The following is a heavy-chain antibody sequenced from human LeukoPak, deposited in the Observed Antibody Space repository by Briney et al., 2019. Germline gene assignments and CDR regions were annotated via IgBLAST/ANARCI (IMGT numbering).Heavy chain of an antibody. D-gene: IGHD1-26*01. CDR1: GFTFSNAW. J-gene: IGHJ4*02. CDR2: IKSKTDGGTT. V-gene: IGHV3-15*01. CDR3: ARVRGSYRVDY. Sequence: PGGSLRLSCAASGFTFSNAWMSWVRQAPGKGLEWVGRIKSKTDGGTTDYAAPVKGRFTISRDDSKNTLYLQMNSLRVEDTAVYYCARVRGSYRVDYWGQGALVTVSS.